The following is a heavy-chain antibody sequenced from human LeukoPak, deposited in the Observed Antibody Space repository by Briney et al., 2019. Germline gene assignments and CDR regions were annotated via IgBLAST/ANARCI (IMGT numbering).Heavy chain of an antibody. Sequence: ASVKVSCKSSGYTFTSYGISWVRQAPGQGLEWMGWISAYNGNTNYAQKLQGRVTMTTDTSTSTAYMELRSLRSDDTAVYYCARTPRQWLVGYYFDYWGQGTLVTVSS. CDR2: ISAYNGNT. D-gene: IGHD6-19*01. V-gene: IGHV1-18*01. J-gene: IGHJ4*02. CDR1: GYTFTSYG. CDR3: ARTPRQWLVGYYFDY.